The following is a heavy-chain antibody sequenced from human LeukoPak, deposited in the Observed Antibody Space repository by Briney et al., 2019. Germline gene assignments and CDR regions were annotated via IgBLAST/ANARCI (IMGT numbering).Heavy chain of an antibody. Sequence: ASVKVSCKASGYTFTSYAMHWVRQAPGQGLEWMGWINAGNGNTKYSQKFQVRVTITRDTSASTAYMELSSLRSEDTAVYYCARIIYSSGWYGFDYWGQGTLVTVSS. V-gene: IGHV1-3*01. CDR1: GYTFTSYA. CDR2: INAGNGNT. J-gene: IGHJ4*02. D-gene: IGHD6-19*01. CDR3: ARIIYSSGWYGFDY.